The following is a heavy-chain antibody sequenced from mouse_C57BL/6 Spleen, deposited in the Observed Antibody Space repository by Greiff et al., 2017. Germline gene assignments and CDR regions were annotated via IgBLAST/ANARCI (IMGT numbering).Heavy chain of an antibody. CDR2: IWSGGST. CDR1: GFSLTSYG. Sequence: VQLQQSGPGLVQPSQSLSITCTVSGFSLTSYGVHWVRQSPGKGLEWLGVIWSGGSTDYNAAFISRLSISKDNSKSQVFFKMNSLQADDTAIYYCARIYYDYDGGYYFDYWGQGTTLTVSS. D-gene: IGHD2-4*01. CDR3: ARIYYDYDGGYYFDY. V-gene: IGHV2-2*01. J-gene: IGHJ2*01.